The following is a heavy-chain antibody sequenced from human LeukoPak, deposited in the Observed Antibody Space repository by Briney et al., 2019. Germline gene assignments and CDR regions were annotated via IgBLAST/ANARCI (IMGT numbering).Heavy chain of an antibody. CDR1: GFTFSNAW. V-gene: IGHV3-23*01. J-gene: IGHJ4*02. CDR2: ISGSGGST. Sequence: GGSLRLSCAASGFTFSNAWMSWVRQAPGKGLEWVSAISGSGGSTYYADSVKGRFTISRDNSKNTLYLQMNSLRAEDTAVYYCAKGTSAYCSSTSCYPFDYWGQGTLVTVSS. CDR3: AKGTSAYCSSTSCYPFDY. D-gene: IGHD2-2*01.